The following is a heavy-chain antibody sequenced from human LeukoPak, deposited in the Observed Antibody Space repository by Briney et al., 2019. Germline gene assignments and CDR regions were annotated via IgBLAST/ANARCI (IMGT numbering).Heavy chain of an antibody. D-gene: IGHD3-16*01. Sequence: ASVKVSCKASAYTFIAYYMHWVRQAPGQGLEGMGWINPKSGGTNYAQKFQGRVTMTRDTSISTAYMELSRLTSDDTAVYYCARGGAWGDREVEFWGQGSLVTVSS. CDR3: ARGGAWGDREVEF. J-gene: IGHJ4*02. V-gene: IGHV1-2*02. CDR2: INPKSGGT. CDR1: AYTFIAYY.